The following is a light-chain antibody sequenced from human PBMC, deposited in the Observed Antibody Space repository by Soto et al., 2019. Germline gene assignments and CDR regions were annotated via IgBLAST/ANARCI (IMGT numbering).Light chain of an antibody. CDR3: SSYTGSSTFV. CDR1: SSDVGGYDY. CDR2: DVN. J-gene: IGLJ1*01. V-gene: IGLV2-14*01. Sequence: QSALTQPASVSGSPGQSITISCTGTSSDVGGYDYVSWYQQLPGKAPKLLIYDVNNRPSGVSHRFYGSKSGNTASLTISGLQAEDEADYYCSSYTGSSTFVFGTGTKFTVL.